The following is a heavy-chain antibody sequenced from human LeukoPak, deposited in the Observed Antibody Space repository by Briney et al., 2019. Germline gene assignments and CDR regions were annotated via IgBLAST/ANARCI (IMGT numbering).Heavy chain of an antibody. CDR1: GGSFSGYY. CDR2: INHSGST. CDR3: ARGMYSGSYYPVVY. D-gene: IGHD1-26*01. V-gene: IGHV4-34*01. Sequence: SETLSLTCAVYGGSFSGYYWSWIRQPPGKGLEWIGEINHSGSTNYNPSLKSRVTISVDTSKNQFSLKLSSVTAADTAVYYCARGMYSGSYYPVVYWGQGTLVTVSS. J-gene: IGHJ4*02.